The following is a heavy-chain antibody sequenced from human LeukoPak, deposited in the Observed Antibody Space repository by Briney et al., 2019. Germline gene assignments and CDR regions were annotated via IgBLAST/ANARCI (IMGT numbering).Heavy chain of an antibody. CDR2: IYTSGST. Sequence: SETLSLTCTVSGGSISSYYWSWIRQPAGKGLEWIGRIYTSGSTNYNPSLKSRVTMSVDTSKNQFSLKLSSVTAADTAVYYCARSTSAGIWSGNYGMDVWGQGTTVTVSS. CDR1: GGSISSYY. CDR3: ARSTSAGIWSGNYGMDV. D-gene: IGHD3-3*01. J-gene: IGHJ6*02. V-gene: IGHV4-4*07.